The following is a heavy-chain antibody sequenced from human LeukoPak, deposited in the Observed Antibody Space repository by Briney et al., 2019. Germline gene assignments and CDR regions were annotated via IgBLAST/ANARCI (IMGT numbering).Heavy chain of an antibody. CDR3: ARLPVFDY. J-gene: IGHJ4*02. D-gene: IGHD1-14*01. CDR2: IYYSGGT. CDR1: GGSVSSGSYF. Sequence: SETLSLTCTVSGGSVSSGSYFWNWIRQPPGKGLEWIGCIYYSGGTNYNPSLKSRVSISVDTSKNQFSLKLSSVTAADTAVYYCARLPVFDYWGQGTLVTVSS. V-gene: IGHV4-61*01.